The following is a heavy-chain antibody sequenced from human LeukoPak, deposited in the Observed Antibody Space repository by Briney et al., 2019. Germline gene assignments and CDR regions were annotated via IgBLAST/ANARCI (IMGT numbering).Heavy chain of an antibody. Sequence: SETLSLTCTVSGGSISSYYWSWIRQPPGKGLEWIGYIDYSGSTDYNPSLKSRVTISVDTSKNQFSLKLTSVTAADTAVYYCAATRYNWSDPGYYFDYWGQGTLVTVSS. V-gene: IGHV4-59*08. CDR3: AATRYNWSDPGYYFDY. J-gene: IGHJ4*02. D-gene: IGHD1-20*01. CDR1: GGSISSYY. CDR2: IDYSGST.